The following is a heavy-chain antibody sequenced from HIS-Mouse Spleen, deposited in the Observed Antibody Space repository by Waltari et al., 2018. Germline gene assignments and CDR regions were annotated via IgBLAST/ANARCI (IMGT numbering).Heavy chain of an antibody. CDR1: GGSIRSRSYY. V-gene: IGHV4-39*07. D-gene: IGHD6-13*01. Sequence: QLQLQESVPGLVKPSETLSLTCTVSGGSIRSRSYYWGWLRQPPGKGLEWIGSIYYSGSTYYNPSLKSRVTISVDTSKNQFSLKLSSVTAADTAVYYCAREIPYSSSWYDWYFDLWGRGTLVTVSS. CDR2: IYYSGST. J-gene: IGHJ2*01. CDR3: AREIPYSSSWYDWYFDL.